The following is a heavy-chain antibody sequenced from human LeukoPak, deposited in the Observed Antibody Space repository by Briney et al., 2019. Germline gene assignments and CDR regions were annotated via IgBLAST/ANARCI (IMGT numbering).Heavy chain of an antibody. CDR1: GFTFSSYA. CDR2: ISGSGGST. V-gene: IGHV3-23*01. CDR3: AKGYCSSTSCYKDYYGMDV. Sequence: GGSLRLSCAASGFTFSSYAMSWVRQAPGKGLVWVSAISGSGGSTYYADSVKGRFTISRDNSKNTLYLQMNSLRAEDTAVYYCAKGYCSSTSCYKDYYGMDVWGQGTTVTVSS. D-gene: IGHD2-2*02. J-gene: IGHJ6*02.